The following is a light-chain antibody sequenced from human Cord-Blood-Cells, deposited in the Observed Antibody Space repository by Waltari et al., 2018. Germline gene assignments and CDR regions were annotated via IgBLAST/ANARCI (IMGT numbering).Light chain of an antibody. CDR2: EVS. CDR3: SSYAGSNNYV. Sequence: QSALTQPPSASGSPGQSVTISCTGTSSDVGGYNYVSWYQQHPGKAPKLMIDEVSKRPSGVPDRFSGSKSGNTASRTVSGRQAEDEADYYCSSYAGSNNYVFGTGTKVTVL. CDR1: SSDVGGYNY. V-gene: IGLV2-8*01. J-gene: IGLJ1*01.